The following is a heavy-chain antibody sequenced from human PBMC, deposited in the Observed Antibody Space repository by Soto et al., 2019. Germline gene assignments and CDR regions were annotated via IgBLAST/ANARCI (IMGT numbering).Heavy chain of an antibody. CDR3: VKDSFSNYSPYYYYAMDV. CDR2: ISYDGNKE. CDR1: GFTFTKYG. D-gene: IGHD4-4*01. V-gene: IGHV3-30*18. Sequence: GGSLRLSCEVSGFTFTKYGMHWVRQAPGKGLEWVAVISYDGNKEYFADSVKGRFTISRDNARNKVYLQMNSLRGDDTAVYYCVKDSFSNYSPYYYYAMDVWGQGTTVTVSS. J-gene: IGHJ6*02.